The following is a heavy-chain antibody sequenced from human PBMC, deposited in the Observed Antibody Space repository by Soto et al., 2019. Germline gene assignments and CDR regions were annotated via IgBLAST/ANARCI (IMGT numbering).Heavy chain of an antibody. V-gene: IGHV4-59*01. J-gene: IGHJ4*02. Sequence: TSETLSLTCTVSGGSISSYYWSWIRQPPGKGLEWIGYIYYSGSTNYNPSLKSRVTISVDTSKNQFSLKLSSVTAADTAVYYCARDRPVGGGSSAFLDYWGQGTLVTVSS. CDR2: IYYSGST. CDR1: GGSISSYY. D-gene: IGHD2-15*01. CDR3: ARDRPVGGGSSAFLDY.